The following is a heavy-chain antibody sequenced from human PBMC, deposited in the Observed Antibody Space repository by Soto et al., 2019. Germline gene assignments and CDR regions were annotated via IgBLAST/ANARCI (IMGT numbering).Heavy chain of an antibody. CDR2: IYHGGST. CDR1: GDSISIGGYS. V-gene: IGHV4-30-2*01. CDR3: ARGGRSLVHLGELSSTDDAFDI. J-gene: IGHJ3*02. D-gene: IGHD3-16*02. Sequence: PSETLSLTCDVSGDSISIGGYSWNWLRQPPGKGLQWIGYIYHGGSTYYNPSLKSRVTISVDTSKNQFSLKLTSVTAADTAVYYCARGGRSLVHLGELSSTDDAFDIWGQGTMVTVSS.